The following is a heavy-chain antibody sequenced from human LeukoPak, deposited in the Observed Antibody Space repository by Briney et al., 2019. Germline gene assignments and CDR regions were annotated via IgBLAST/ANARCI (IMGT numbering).Heavy chain of an antibody. Sequence: GGSLSLSVESLGFFVITNSMGGARQPQGKGLEWVSVIYTGGSTYYADSVKGRFTISRDNSKNTLYLQMNSLRAEDSAVYYCARVRSGEYFDYWGQGTLVTVSS. J-gene: IGHJ4*02. CDR2: IYTGGST. V-gene: IGHV3-66*01. D-gene: IGHD6-25*01. CDR1: GFFVITNS. CDR3: ARVRSGEYFDY.